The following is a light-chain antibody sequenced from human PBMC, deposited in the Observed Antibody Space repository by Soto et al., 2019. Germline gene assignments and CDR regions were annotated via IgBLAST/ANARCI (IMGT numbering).Light chain of an antibody. CDR3: QHYESSPPSYT. CDR1: QSLTSSY. V-gene: IGKV3-20*01. Sequence: EIVLTQSPGTLSLSPGDRATLSCRASQSLTSSYLAWYQQKPGQAPRLLIYGASSRATGIPDRFSGSGAGTDFTLTISRLEPEDFAVYYCQHYESSPPSYTFGQGTKLEIK. J-gene: IGKJ2*01. CDR2: GAS.